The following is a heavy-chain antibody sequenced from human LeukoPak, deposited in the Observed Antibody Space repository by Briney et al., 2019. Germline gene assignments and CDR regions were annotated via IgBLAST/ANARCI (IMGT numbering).Heavy chain of an antibody. CDR3: ARRISWHYYDSSGSSVVPAWFDP. J-gene: IGHJ5*02. D-gene: IGHD3-22*01. V-gene: IGHV4-30-4*08. CDR2: IYYSGST. Sequence: SKTPSLTCTVSGGSISSGDYYWSWIRQPPGKGLEWIGYIYYSGSTYYNPSLKSRVTISVDTSKNQFSLKLSSVTAADTAVYYCARRISWHYYDSSGSSVVPAWFDPWGQGTLVTVSS. CDR1: GGSISSGDYY.